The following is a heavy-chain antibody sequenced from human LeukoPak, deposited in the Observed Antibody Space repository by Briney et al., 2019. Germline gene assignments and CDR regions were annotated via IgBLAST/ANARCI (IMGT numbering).Heavy chain of an antibody. CDR2: IKSRTDGGTT. CDR3: ATRPPPYGDFYLDF. Sequence: GGSLRLSCAASGFTFRDAWMSWVRQAPGKGLEWVGRIKSRTDGGTTDYATPVNGRFTISRDDSKSTLYLQMNSLKSEDTALYFCATRPPPYGDFYLDFWGQGALVTISS. V-gene: IGHV3-15*01. D-gene: IGHD4-17*01. CDR1: GFTFRDAW. J-gene: IGHJ4*02.